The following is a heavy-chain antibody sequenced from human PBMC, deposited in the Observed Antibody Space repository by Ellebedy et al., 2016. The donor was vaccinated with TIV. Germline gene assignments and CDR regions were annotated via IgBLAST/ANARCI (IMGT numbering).Heavy chain of an antibody. J-gene: IGHJ4*02. Sequence: GESLKISCAASGFTFDDHTMHWVRQGPGKGLEWVSLIRWDGDITYYADSVKGRFTISRDSSKNTLYLQMNSLGAEDTAVYYCAKPSVGHCNSAICYVFDYWGQGAQVTVSS. V-gene: IGHV3-43*01. CDR2: IRWDGDIT. CDR3: AKPSVGHCNSAICYVFDY. CDR1: GFTFDDHT. D-gene: IGHD2-2*01.